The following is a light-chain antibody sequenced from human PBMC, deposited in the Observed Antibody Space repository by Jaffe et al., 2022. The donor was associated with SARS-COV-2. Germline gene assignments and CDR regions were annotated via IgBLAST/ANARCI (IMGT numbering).Light chain of an antibody. CDR3: AAWDASLSAWV. J-gene: IGLJ3*02. CDR1: SSNLGSNY. V-gene: IGLV1-47*01. CDR2: RSD. Sequence: HSVLTQPPSASGTPGQRVTISCSGSSSNLGSNYVYWYQQLPGTAPKLLIYRSDQRPSGVPDRFSGSKSGTSASLAISGLRSEDDADYYCAAWDASLSAWVFGGGTKLTVL.